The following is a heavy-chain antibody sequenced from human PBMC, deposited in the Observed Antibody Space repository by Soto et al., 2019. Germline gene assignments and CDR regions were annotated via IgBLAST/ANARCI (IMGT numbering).Heavy chain of an antibody. CDR3: ARDVSPGSSSLYLDAFDI. CDR1: GFSFGSSW. Sequence: EVQLVESGGGLVQPGGSLRLSCVASGFSFGSSWMTWVRQAPGKGLEWMANIKKDGSQISYLDSVRGRFTISRDNAKNSLYLQMNSLRAEDTALYYCARDVSPGSSSLYLDAFDIWGQGTMVTVSS. V-gene: IGHV3-7*05. J-gene: IGHJ3*02. CDR2: IKKDGSQI. D-gene: IGHD6-13*01.